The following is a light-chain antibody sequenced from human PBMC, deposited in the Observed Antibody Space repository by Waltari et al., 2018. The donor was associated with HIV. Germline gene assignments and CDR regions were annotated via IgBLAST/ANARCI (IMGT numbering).Light chain of an antibody. CDR1: QSVSSY. J-gene: IGKJ1*01. CDR2: DAS. Sequence: ELVLTQSPATLSLSPGARATLSCRASQSVSSYLAWYQQKPGQAPRLLIYDASNRATGIPARFSGSGSETDFTLTISSLEPEDFAVYYCQQRSNWSWTFGQGTKVEIK. V-gene: IGKV3-11*01. CDR3: QQRSNWSWT.